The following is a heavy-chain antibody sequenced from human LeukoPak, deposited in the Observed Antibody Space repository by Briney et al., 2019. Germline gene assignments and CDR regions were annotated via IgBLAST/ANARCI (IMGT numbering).Heavy chain of an antibody. CDR3: ARDRGHYDILTGPFDY. J-gene: IGHJ4*02. CDR2: IYTSGST. V-gene: IGHV4-61*02. CDR1: GGSISSGSYY. D-gene: IGHD3-9*01. Sequence: SETLSLTCTVSGGSISSGSYYWSWIRQPAGKGLEWIGRIYTSGSTNYNPSLKSRVTISVDTSKNQFSLKLSSVTAADTAVYYCARDRGHYDILTGPFDYWGPGTLVTVSS.